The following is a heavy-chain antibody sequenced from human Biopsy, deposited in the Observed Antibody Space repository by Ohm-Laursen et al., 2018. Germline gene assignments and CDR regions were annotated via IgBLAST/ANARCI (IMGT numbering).Heavy chain of an antibody. CDR3: GRREVVITHDAFDT. CDR1: GGSISSYY. D-gene: IGHD3-22*01. J-gene: IGHJ3*02. Sequence: SDTLSLTWPVSGGSISSYYWTWIRQPPGKGLEWIGDVYYSGSTNRNPSLKSQVTILVDTSKNQFSLKLNSVTAADTAVYYCGRREVVITHDAFDTWGQGTMVTVSS. CDR2: VYYSGST. V-gene: IGHV4-59*08.